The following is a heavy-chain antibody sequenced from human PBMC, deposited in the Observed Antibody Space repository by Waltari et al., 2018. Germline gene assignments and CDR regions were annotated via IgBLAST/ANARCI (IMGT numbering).Heavy chain of an antibody. V-gene: IGHV1-69*08. Sequence: QVQLVQSGAEVKKPGSSVKVSCKASGGTFGTDTFFWVRQAPGQGLGWMGRIRPGLGRPHYAQNFQDRLTITAHRSTNTVYMELSTLRAEDTAVYYCARVRVVTIQYGLDVWGQGTTVTVSS. CDR2: IRPGLGRP. CDR1: GGTFGTDT. D-gene: IGHD3-3*01. J-gene: IGHJ6*02. CDR3: ARVRVVTIQYGLDV.